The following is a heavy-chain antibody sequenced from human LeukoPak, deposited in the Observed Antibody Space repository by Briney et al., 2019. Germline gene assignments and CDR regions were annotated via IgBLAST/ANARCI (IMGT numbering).Heavy chain of an antibody. V-gene: IGHV3-23*01. CDR1: GFTFSSYA. CDR2: ISGSGDNT. J-gene: IGHJ4*02. Sequence: GGSLRLSCAASGFTFSSYAMSWVRQAPGKGLEWVSGISGSGDNTYYADSVTGRFTVSRDNSKNTLYVQVNSLGTEDTAAYYCAKGSYYDSSGSFYFDYWGQGTLVTVSS. D-gene: IGHD3-22*01. CDR3: AKGSYYDSSGSFYFDY.